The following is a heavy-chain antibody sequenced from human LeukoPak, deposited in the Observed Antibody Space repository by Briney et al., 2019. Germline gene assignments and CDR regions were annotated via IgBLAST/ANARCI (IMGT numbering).Heavy chain of an antibody. CDR2: IIPIFGTA. Sequence: GASVKVSCKASGGTFSSYAISWVRQAPGQGLEWLGGIIPIFGTANYAQKFQGGVTITADESTSTDYMELSSLRSEDTAVYYCARGGGQGAFDIWGQGTMVTVSS. CDR3: ARGGGQGAFDI. D-gene: IGHD3-16*01. CDR1: GGTFSSYA. V-gene: IGHV1-69*13. J-gene: IGHJ3*02.